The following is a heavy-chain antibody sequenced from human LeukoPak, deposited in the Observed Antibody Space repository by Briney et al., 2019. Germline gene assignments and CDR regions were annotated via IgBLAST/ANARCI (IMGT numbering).Heavy chain of an antibody. CDR3: ARDGAGDWFDP. CDR1: GYSIRNGYN. CDR2: IYQSGST. V-gene: IGHV4-38-2*02. J-gene: IGHJ5*02. Sequence: PSETLSLTCTVSGYSIRNGYNWGWIRLSPGKGLEWLGSIYQSGSTYDNPSLKSRVTISVDTSKNQFSLKLSSVTAADTAVYYCARDGAGDWFDPWGQGTLVTVSS. D-gene: IGHD6-19*01.